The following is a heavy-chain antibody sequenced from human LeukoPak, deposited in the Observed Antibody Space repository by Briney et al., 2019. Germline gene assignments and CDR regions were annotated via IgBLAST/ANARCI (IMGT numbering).Heavy chain of an antibody. CDR2: IYYSGNT. CDR3: ARDLLLERRYYHYYYYMDV. CDR1: GVSISSSNSY. D-gene: IGHD1-1*01. J-gene: IGHJ6*03. V-gene: IGHV4-39*02. Sequence: SETLSLTCTVSGVSISSSNSYWGWIRQPPGKGLEWIGSIYYSGNTYYNASLKSQVSISIDTSKNQFSLRLTSVTAADTAVYYCARDLLLERRYYHYYYYMDVWGKGTTVTVSS.